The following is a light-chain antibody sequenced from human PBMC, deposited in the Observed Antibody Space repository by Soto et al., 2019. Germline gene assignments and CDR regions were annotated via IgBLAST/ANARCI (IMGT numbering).Light chain of an antibody. V-gene: IGLV2-23*02. Sequence: QSALTQPASVSGSPGQSITISCTGTISDVGGHNLVSWYQQHPDKAPKLIIYEVNERPSGVSSRFSGSKSGNTASLTVSGLQPDDEADYHCCSFAGSNPFPYVFGTGTKVTVL. CDR2: EVN. CDR1: ISDVGGHNL. CDR3: CSFAGSNPFPYV. J-gene: IGLJ1*01.